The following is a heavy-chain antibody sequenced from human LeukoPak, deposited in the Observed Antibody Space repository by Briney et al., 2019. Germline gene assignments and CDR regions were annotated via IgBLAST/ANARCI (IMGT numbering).Heavy chain of an antibody. CDR1: GFTFSSYA. Sequence: GGSLRLSCAASGFTFSSYAMSWVRQAPGKGLEWVSAISGSGGSTYYADSVKGRFTISRDNAKNSLYLQMNSLRAEDTAVYYCARALIKYSSSSQDFDYWGQGTLVTVSS. J-gene: IGHJ4*02. V-gene: IGHV3-23*01. CDR2: ISGSGGST. D-gene: IGHD6-6*01. CDR3: ARALIKYSSSSQDFDY.